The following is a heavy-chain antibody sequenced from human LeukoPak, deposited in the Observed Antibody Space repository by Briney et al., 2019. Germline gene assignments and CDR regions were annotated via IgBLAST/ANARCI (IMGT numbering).Heavy chain of an antibody. CDR2: ISAYNGNT. CDR1: GYTFTSYG. Sequence: ASVKVSCKASGYTFTSYGISWVRQAPGQGLEWMGWISAYNGNTNYAQKLQGRVTMTTDTSTSTAYMELRSLRSDDTAVYYCARAEFSITYCSGGSCYSPLFDYWGQGTLVTVSS. V-gene: IGHV1-18*01. D-gene: IGHD2-15*01. CDR3: ARAEFSITYCSGGSCYSPLFDY. J-gene: IGHJ4*02.